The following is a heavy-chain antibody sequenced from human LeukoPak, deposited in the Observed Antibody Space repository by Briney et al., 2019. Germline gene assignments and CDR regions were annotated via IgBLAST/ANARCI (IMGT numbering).Heavy chain of an antibody. CDR2: ISWEGAST. CDR1: GFIFDEYT. J-gene: IGHJ3*01. D-gene: IGHD1-7*01. V-gene: IGHV3-43*01. Sequence: GGSLRLSCEASGFIFDEYTMHWVRQAPGKGLEWVSFISWEGASTYYADSVRGRFTISRDNDKSSLHLVMSSLRTEDTALYYCAKNLGRELPGPFDVWGQGTVVVVSS. CDR3: AKNLGRELPGPFDV.